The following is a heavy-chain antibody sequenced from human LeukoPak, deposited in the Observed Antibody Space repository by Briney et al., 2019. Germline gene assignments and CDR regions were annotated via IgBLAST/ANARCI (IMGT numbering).Heavy chain of an antibody. D-gene: IGHD1-26*01. CDR2: IIPIFGIA. J-gene: IGHJ5*02. Sequence: SVKVSCKASGGTFSSYAISWVRQAPGQGLEWMGRIIPIFGIANYAQKFQGRVTITADKSTSTAYMELSSLRSEDTAVYYCAREGEVGATRSYWFDPWGLGTLVTVSS. CDR3: AREGEVGATRSYWFDP. V-gene: IGHV1-69*04. CDR1: GGTFSSYA.